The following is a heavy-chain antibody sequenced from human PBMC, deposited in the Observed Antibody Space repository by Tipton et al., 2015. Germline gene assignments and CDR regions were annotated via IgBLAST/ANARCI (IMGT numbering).Heavy chain of an antibody. V-gene: IGHV4-39*02. CDR1: GGSIRSSSFY. Sequence: TLSLTCTVSGGSIRSSSFYWAWIRQPPGKGLEWLGSIYHTGSTYYNPSLKSRLTISLDTSKNQFSLKLSSVTAADTAVYYCARDHSGPLYYGLDVWGRGTTVTVSS. CDR3: ARDHSGPLYYGLDV. CDR2: IYHTGST. D-gene: IGHD1-26*01. J-gene: IGHJ6*02.